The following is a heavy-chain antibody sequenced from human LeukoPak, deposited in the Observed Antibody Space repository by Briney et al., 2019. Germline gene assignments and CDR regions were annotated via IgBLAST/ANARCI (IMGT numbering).Heavy chain of an antibody. D-gene: IGHD3-22*01. Sequence: PGGSLRLSCAASGFTFSSYGMHWVRQAPGKGLEWVAFIRYDGSNKYYADSVKGRFTISRDNSKNTLCLQMNSLRAEDTAVYYCSGSGSLPTTYYYYMDVWGKGTTVTVSS. CDR2: IRYDGSNK. CDR3: SGSGSLPTTYYYYMDV. V-gene: IGHV3-30*02. J-gene: IGHJ6*03. CDR1: GFTFSSYG.